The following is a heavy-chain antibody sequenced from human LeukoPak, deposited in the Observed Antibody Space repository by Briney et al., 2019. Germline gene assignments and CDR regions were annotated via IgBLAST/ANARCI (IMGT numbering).Heavy chain of an antibody. CDR1: GGSLSSYY. V-gene: IGHV4-4*07. CDR2: IYTSGST. CDR3: ARGTGSSWYGEYYFDY. Sequence: SETLSLTCTVSGGSLSSYYWSWIRQPAGKGLEWIGRIYTSGSTNYNPSLKSRVTMSVDTSKNQFSLKLSSVTAADTAVYYCARGTGSSWYGEYYFDYWGQGTLVTVSS. D-gene: IGHD6-13*01. J-gene: IGHJ4*02.